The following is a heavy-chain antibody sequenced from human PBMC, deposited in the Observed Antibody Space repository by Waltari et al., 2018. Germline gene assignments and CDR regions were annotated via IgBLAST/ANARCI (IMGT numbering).Heavy chain of an antibody. D-gene: IGHD2-15*01. Sequence: QLQLQESGPGLVKPSETLSLTCSVSGGSISSTSYYWGWIRQPPGKGLEWIGSFSYNGKTYYNPPLKSRITISVDTSKNQFSLQLRSVTAADTATYYCARPGRVGGGSLMGLDYWGQGTLVAVSS. J-gene: IGHJ4*02. CDR3: ARPGRVGGGSLMGLDY. CDR1: GGSISSTSYY. CDR2: FSYNGKT. V-gene: IGHV4-39*01.